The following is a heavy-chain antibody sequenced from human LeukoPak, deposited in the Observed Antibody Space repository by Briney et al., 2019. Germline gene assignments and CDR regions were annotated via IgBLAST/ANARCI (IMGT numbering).Heavy chain of an antibody. CDR2: IDHSGST. CDR3: ARHVLRYFDWLFGPVDAFDI. D-gene: IGHD3-9*01. V-gene: IGHV4-38-2*01. CDR1: GYSLSSGYY. Sequence: LGTLSLTSAVSGYSLSSGYYWGWIRQPPGKGLGWIGSIDHSGSTYHTPSIKSRVTISVDTSKNQFSLKLSSVTAADTAVYYCARHVLRYFDWLFGPVDAFDIWGQGTMVTVSS. J-gene: IGHJ3*02.